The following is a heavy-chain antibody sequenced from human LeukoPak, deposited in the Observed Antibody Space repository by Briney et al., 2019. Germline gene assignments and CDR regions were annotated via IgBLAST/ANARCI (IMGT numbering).Heavy chain of an antibody. CDR3: ARGWLRIVVVTAIRAYYFDY. D-gene: IGHD2-21*02. CDR2: ISYDGSNK. CDR1: GFTFSSYA. J-gene: IGHJ4*02. V-gene: IGHV3-30-3*01. Sequence: PGRSLRLSCAASGFTFSSYAMHWVRQAPGKGLEWVAVISYDGSNKYYADSVKGRFTISRDNSKNTLYLQMNSLRAEDTAVYYCARGWLRIVVVTAIRAYYFDYWGQGTLVTVSS.